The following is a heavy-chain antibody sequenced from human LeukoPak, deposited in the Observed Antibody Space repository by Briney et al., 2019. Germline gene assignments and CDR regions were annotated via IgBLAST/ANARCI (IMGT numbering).Heavy chain of an antibody. CDR1: GGSISSGSYY. CDR2: IYTSGST. J-gene: IGHJ3*02. CDR3: ARDRTSGCYRSTNSDAFDI. Sequence: SETLSLTCTVSGGSISSGSYYWSWIRQPAGKGLEWIGRIYTSGSTNYNPSLKSRVTISVDTSKNQFSLKLSSVTAADTAVYYCARDRTSGCYRSTNSDAFDIWGQGTMVTVSS. V-gene: IGHV4-61*02. D-gene: IGHD6-19*01.